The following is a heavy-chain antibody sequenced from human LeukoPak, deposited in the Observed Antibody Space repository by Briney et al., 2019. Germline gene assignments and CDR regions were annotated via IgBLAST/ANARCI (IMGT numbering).Heavy chain of an antibody. CDR3: ARVGGSYYGFDY. Sequence: PSETLSLTCTVSGYSISSGYYWGWIRQPPGKGLEWIGSIYHSGSTYYNPSLKSRVTISVDTSKNQFSLKLSSVTAADTAVYYCARVGGSYYGFDYWGQGTLVTVSS. CDR1: GYSISSGYY. D-gene: IGHD1-26*01. J-gene: IGHJ4*02. V-gene: IGHV4-38-2*02. CDR2: IYHSGST.